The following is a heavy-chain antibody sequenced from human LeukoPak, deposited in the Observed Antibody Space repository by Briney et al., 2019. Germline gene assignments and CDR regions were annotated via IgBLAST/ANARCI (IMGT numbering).Heavy chain of an antibody. D-gene: IGHD1-26*01. CDR1: GGTFISYA. J-gene: IGHJ4*02. V-gene: IGHV1-69*13. Sequence: ASVKVSCKGSGGTFISYAISWVRQAPGQGGEWMGGIIAIFGTANYAQKFQGRVTITADESTTTAYMELSSLRSEDTAVYYCARDRGELLDDYWGQGTLVTVSS. CDR3: ARDRGELLDDY. CDR2: IIAIFGTA.